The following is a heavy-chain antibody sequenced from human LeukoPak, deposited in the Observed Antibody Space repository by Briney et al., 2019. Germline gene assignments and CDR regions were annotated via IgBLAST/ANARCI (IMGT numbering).Heavy chain of an antibody. J-gene: IGHJ4*02. CDR3: ASYGGNSAFDY. V-gene: IGHV4-30-4*08. CDR2: IYYSGGT. D-gene: IGHD4-23*01. CDR1: GGSISSGDYY. Sequence: PSETLSLTCTVSGGSISSGDYYWSWIRQPPGKGLEWIGYIYYSGGTYYNPSLKSRVTISVDTSKNQFSLKLSSVTAADTAVYYCASYGGNSAFDYWGQGTLVTVSS.